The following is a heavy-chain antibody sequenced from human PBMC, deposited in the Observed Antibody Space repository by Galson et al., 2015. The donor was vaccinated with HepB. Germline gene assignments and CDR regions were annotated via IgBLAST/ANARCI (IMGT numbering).Heavy chain of an antibody. V-gene: IGHV6-1*01. D-gene: IGHD6-13*01. CDR1: GDSVSSKSAI. CDR2: THYRSKWYF. CDR3: ARLDPGGDSWLLNYFDY. Sequence: CAISGDSVSSKSAIWNWIRQSPSRGLEWLGRTHYRSKWYFHYADSVRGRITINPDTSENQFSLQLNSVTPEDTAMYYCARLDPGGDSWLLNYFDYWGQGTLVTVSP. J-gene: IGHJ4*02.